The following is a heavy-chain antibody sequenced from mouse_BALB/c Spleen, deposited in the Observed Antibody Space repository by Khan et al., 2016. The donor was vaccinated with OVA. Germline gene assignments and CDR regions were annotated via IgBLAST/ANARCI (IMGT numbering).Heavy chain of an antibody. CDR1: GFPLTGYG. D-gene: IGHD2-14*01. CDR3: ARDPLYRHDEGYAMDY. V-gene: IGHV2-6-7*01. Sequence: QVQLKESGPGLVAPSQSLSITCTVSGFPLTGYGVNWVRQPPGKGLEWLGMIWGDGSTDYNSALKSRLSISKDNSKSQVFLKMNSLQTDDTARYYCARDPLYRHDEGYAMDYWGQGTSVTVSS. J-gene: IGHJ4*01. CDR2: IWGDGST.